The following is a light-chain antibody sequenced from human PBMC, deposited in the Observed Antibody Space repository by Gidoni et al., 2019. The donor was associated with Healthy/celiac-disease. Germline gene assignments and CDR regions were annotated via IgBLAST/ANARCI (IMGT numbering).Light chain of an antibody. CDR2: EVS. Sequence: QSALTQPPSASGSPGQSVTISCTGTSRDVGGYNYVSWSQQHPGKAPKLMIYEVSKRPSGVPDRFSGSKSGNTASLTVSGLQAEDEADYYCSSYAGSNNLGVFGGGTKLTVL. CDR3: SSYAGSNNLGV. J-gene: IGLJ2*01. V-gene: IGLV2-8*01. CDR1: SRDVGGYNY.